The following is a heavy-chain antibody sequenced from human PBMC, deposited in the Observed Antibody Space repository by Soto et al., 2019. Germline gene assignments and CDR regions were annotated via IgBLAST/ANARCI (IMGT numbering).Heavy chain of an antibody. Sequence: QITLKESGPTLVKPTQTLTLTCTFSGFSLSTSGVGVGWIRQTPGEALEWLALIYWDDDKRYRPSLKSRLTSTNDPSKNPVVLTMPNMDPVDAATYYRAHMGDYTWFDPLGQGTLVTVSS. CDR2: IYWDDDK. CDR3: AHMGDYTWFDP. D-gene: IGHD3-16*01. J-gene: IGHJ5*02. CDR1: GFSLSTSGVG. V-gene: IGHV2-5*02.